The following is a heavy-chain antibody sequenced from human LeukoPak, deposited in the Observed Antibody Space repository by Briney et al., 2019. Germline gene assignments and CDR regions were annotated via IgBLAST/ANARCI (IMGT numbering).Heavy chain of an antibody. Sequence: SETLSLTCSVSGDSVSSTSDNWAWIRQPPGTGLEWIGNIYYTGSTYYNPSLKSRVTMSVDTSNNQFSLKVSSVTAADTAVYYCAREPRDGYNRLDYWGQGTLVIVSS. D-gene: IGHD5-24*01. V-gene: IGHV4-39*07. J-gene: IGHJ4*02. CDR2: IYYTGST. CDR1: GDSVSSTSDN. CDR3: AREPRDGYNRLDY.